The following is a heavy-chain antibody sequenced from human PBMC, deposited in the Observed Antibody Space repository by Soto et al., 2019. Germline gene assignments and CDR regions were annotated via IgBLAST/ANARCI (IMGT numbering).Heavy chain of an antibody. D-gene: IGHD3-3*01. CDR3: GRGERKGTPLES. CDR1: GYTFTSYD. V-gene: IGHV1-8*01. Sequence: QVQLVQSGAEVKKPGASVKVSCKASGYTFTSYDINWVRQATGQGLEWMGWMNPNNGDTGYVQTFQGRVTMTRDTSTSTAYMELSSLRSEDTAVYYCGRGERKGTPLESWGQGTLDTVSS. CDR2: MNPNNGDT. J-gene: IGHJ4*02.